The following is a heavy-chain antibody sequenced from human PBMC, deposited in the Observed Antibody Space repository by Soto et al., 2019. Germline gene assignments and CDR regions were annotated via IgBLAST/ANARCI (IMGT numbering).Heavy chain of an antibody. CDR2: INPNSGGT. V-gene: IGHV1-2*02. J-gene: IGHJ5*02. Sequence: GASVKVSCKASGYTFTGYYMHWVRQAPGQGLEWMGWINPNSGGTNYAQKFQGRVTMTRDTSISTAYMELSRLRSDDTAVYYCARCTLYRSANWFDPWGQGTLVTVSS. D-gene: IGHD6-25*01. CDR3: ARCTLYRSANWFDP. CDR1: GYTFTGYY.